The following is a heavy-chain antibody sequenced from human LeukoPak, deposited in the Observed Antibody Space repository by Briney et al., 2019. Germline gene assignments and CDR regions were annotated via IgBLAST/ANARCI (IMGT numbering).Heavy chain of an antibody. V-gene: IGHV3-30*02. CDR2: IRYDGSNK. J-gene: IGHJ4*02. Sequence: PGGSLRLSCAASGFTFSSYGMHWVRQAPGKGLEWVAFIRYDGSNKYYADSVKGRFTISRDNSKNTLYLQMNSLRAEDTAVYYCAKPAIADIVVVVAATFNWGQGTLVTVSS. CDR3: AKPAIADIVVVVAATFN. CDR1: GFTFSSYG. D-gene: IGHD2-15*01.